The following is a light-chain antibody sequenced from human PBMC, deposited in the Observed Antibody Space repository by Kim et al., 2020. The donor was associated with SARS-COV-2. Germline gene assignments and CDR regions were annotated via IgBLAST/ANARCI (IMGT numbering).Light chain of an antibody. J-gene: IGLJ2*01. V-gene: IGLV2-23*02. CDR3: CSYAGSSTVV. CDR2: EVS. CDR1: SSDVVSYNL. Sequence: GPSITISCTGTSSDVVSYNLVSWYQQHPGKAPKLMIYEVSKRPSGVSNRFSGSKSGNTASLTISGLQAEDEADYYCCSYAGSSTVVFGGGTQLTVL.